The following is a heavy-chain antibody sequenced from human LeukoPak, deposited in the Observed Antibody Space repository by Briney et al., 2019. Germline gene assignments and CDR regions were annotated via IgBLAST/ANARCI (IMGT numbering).Heavy chain of an antibody. CDR3: ATKLAAVTGLDY. D-gene: IGHD6-13*01. CDR1: GFTVSSSY. J-gene: IGHJ4*02. CDR2: IYSGGST. Sequence: GGSLRLSCAASGFTVSSSYMSWARQAPGKGLEWVSVIYSGGSTYYADSVKGRFTISRDNSKNTLYLQMNSLRAEDTAVYYCATKLAAVTGLDYWGQGTLVTVSS. V-gene: IGHV3-53*01.